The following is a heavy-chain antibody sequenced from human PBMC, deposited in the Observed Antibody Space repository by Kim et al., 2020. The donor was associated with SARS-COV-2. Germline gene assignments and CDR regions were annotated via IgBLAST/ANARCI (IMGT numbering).Heavy chain of an antibody. CDR1: GFTFDDYA. CDR3: AKGVGPGQNYYDSSGEADDAFDI. V-gene: IGHV3-9*01. CDR2: ISWNSGSI. Sequence: GGSLRLSCAASGFTFDDYAMHWVRQAPGKGLEWVSGISWNSGSIGYADSVKGRFTISRDNTKNSLYLQMNSLRAEDTALYYCAKGVGPGQNYYDSSGEADDAFDIGGQGTMVTVSA. D-gene: IGHD3-22*01. J-gene: IGHJ3*02.